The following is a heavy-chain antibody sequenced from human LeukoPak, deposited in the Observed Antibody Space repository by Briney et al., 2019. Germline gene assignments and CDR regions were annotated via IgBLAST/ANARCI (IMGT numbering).Heavy chain of an antibody. J-gene: IGHJ5*02. Sequence: SVKDSCKATGGTVRNFSRIWVRQAPGQELEGMGGIIPLCCTANYAQKFQGRVIITADESTGTAYMELSSLRSEDTAVYYCAKAAASNLSGEDWFDPWGGGPLVTVSS. CDR3: AKAAASNLSGEDWFDP. CDR2: IIPLCCTA. D-gene: IGHD4-17*01. V-gene: IGHV1-69*13. CDR1: GGTVRNFS.